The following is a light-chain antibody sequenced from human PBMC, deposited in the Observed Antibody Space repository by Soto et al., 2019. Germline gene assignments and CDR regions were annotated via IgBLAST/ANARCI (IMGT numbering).Light chain of an antibody. CDR1: SSNIGAGYD. CDR3: QSYDSSLSGYV. J-gene: IGLJ1*01. CDR2: GNS. V-gene: IGLV1-40*01. Sequence: QSVLAQPPSVSGAPGQRVTISCTGSSSNIGAGYDVYWYQQLPGTAPKLLIYGNSNRPSGVPDRFSGFKSGSSGSLAITGLQAEDEADYYCQSYDSSLSGYVFGTGTKLTVL.